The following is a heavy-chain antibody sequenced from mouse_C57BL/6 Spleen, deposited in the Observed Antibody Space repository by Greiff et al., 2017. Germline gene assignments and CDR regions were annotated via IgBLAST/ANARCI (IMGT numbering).Heavy chain of an antibody. D-gene: IGHD2-5*01. CDR3: ARSSNYNYAMDY. CDR1: GYTFTSYW. CDR2: IHPNSGST. J-gene: IGHJ4*01. V-gene: IGHV1-64*01. Sequence: QVQLQQPGAELVKPGASVKLSCKASGYTFTSYWMHWVKQRPGQGLEWIGMIHPNSGSTNYNETFKSKSTLTVDKSSSTAYMQLSSLTSEDSAVYYCARSSNYNYAMDYWGQGTSVTVSS.